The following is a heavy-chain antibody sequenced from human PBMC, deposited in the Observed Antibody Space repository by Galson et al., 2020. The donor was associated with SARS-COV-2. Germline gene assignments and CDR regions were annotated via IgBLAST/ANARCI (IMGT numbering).Heavy chain of an antibody. CDR1: VGSIRRGGYY. J-gene: IGHJ4*02. CDR3: ARSPITICGVVIRNFDY. D-gene: IGHD3-3*01. CDR2: ISYRGST. Sequence: SQTLSLTRTVSVGSIRRGGYYWGWIRQHPGKDMEWIGYISYRGSTYYNPSLKSRVTISVDTSKNQFSLKLSSVSAADTAVYYCARSPITICGVVIRNFDYWGQGTLVTVSS. V-gene: IGHV4-31*03.